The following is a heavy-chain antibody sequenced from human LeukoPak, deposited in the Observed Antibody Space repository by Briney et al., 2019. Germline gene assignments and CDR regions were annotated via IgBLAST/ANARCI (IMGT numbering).Heavy chain of an antibody. CDR3: AKGDSKIVLMVYAIGY. CDR2: ISYDGSNK. D-gene: IGHD2-8*01. J-gene: IGHJ4*02. Sequence: PGGSLRLSCAASGFTFSSYGMHWVRQAPGKGLEWVAVISYDGSNKYYADSVKGRFTISRDNSKNTLYLQMNSLRAEDTAVYYCAKGDSKIVLMVYAIGYWGQGTLVTVSS. CDR1: GFTFSSYG. V-gene: IGHV3-30*18.